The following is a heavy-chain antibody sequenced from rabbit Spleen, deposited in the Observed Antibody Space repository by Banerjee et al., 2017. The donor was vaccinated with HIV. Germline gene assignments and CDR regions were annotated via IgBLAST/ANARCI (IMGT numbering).Heavy chain of an antibody. V-gene: IGHV1S40*01. J-gene: IGHJ6*01. CDR2: VYAGSSGSS. Sequence: QSLEESGGGLVKPGASLTLTCKASGFSFNSGYDMCWVRQAPGQGLEWIACVYAGSSGSSYPAPWTKSRFSISKTSSTTVTLQMANLAAADTATYFCARDAGASFSSCGMDLWGQGTLVTVS. D-gene: IGHD8-1*01. CDR1: GFSFNSGYD. CDR3: ARDAGASFSSCGMDL.